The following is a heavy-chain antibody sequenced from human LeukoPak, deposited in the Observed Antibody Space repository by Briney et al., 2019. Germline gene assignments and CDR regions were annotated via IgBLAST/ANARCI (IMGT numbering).Heavy chain of an antibody. CDR2: INHSGST. CDR1: GGSFSDYY. D-gene: IGHD6-13*01. Sequence: PSETLSLTCAVYGGSFSDYYWSWIRQPPGKGLEFIAEINHSGSTNYNPSLKSRLTISVDTSKNQFSLKLSSVTAADTAVYYCARRGQYSSSWYNLAGYFDYWGQGTLVTVSS. J-gene: IGHJ4*02. V-gene: IGHV4-34*01. CDR3: ARRGQYSSSWYNLAGYFDY.